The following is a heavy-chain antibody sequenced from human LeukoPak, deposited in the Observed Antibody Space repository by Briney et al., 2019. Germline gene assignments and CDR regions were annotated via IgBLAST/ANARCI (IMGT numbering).Heavy chain of an antibody. CDR3: ARDGKRGSGSFSY. Sequence: SQTLSLTCTVSGGSISSGGYYWSWIRQHPGKGLEWIGYIYYSGSTYHNPSLKSRVTISVDTSKNQFSLKLSSVTAADTAVYYCARDGKRGSGSFSYWGQGTLVTVSS. J-gene: IGHJ4*02. CDR2: IYYSGST. CDR1: GGSISSGGYY. V-gene: IGHV4-31*03. D-gene: IGHD3-10*01.